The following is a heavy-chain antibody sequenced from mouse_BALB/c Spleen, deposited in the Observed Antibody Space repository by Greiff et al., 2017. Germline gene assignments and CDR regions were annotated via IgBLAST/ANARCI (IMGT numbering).Heavy chain of an antibody. Sequence: EVKVVESGGGLVQPGGSLRLSCATSGFTFSDFYMEWVRQPPGKRLEWIAASRNKANDYTTEYSASVKGRFIVSRDTSQSILYLQMNALRAEDTAIYYCARDGRYYGPFAYWGQGTLVTVSA. CDR1: GFTFSDFY. V-gene: IGHV7-1*02. CDR2: SRNKANDYTT. CDR3: ARDGRYYGPFAY. D-gene: IGHD1-1*01. J-gene: IGHJ3*01.